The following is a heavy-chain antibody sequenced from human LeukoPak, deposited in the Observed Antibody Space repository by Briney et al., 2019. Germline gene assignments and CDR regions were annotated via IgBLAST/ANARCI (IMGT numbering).Heavy chain of an antibody. CDR1: GYSISSGYY. Sequence: SETLSLTCTVSGYSISSGYYWSWIRQPPGKGLEWIGYIYYNGYTDYNPSLKSRVTISVDTSKNQFSLKLSSVTAADTAVYYCARHWSAFLDYWGQGTLVTVSS. J-gene: IGHJ4*02. CDR3: ARHWSAFLDY. D-gene: IGHD2-8*02. CDR2: IYYNGYT. V-gene: IGHV4-59*08.